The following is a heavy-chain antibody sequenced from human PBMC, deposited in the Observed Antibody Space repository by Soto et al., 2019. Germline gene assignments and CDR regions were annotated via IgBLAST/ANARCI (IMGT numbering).Heavy chain of an antibody. Sequence: PGGSVRLSCAASGFTFSSYEMNWVRQAPGKGLEWVSYISSSGSTIYYADSVKGRFTISRDNAKNSLYLQMNSLRAEDTAVYYCARSAAPASSWYDRASIFFGYYYGMDVWGQGTTVTVSS. CDR1: GFTFSSYE. CDR3: ARSAAPASSWYDRASIFFGYYYGMDV. J-gene: IGHJ6*02. V-gene: IGHV3-48*03. CDR2: ISSSGSTI. D-gene: IGHD6-13*01.